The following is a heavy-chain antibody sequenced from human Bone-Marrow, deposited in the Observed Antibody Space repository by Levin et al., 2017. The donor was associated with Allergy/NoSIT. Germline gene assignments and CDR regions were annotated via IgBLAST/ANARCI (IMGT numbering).Heavy chain of an antibody. CDR1: GFNFDDHG. D-gene: IGHD1-26*01. V-gene: IGHV3-20*04. CDR3: ARVGSPVAIADGFDI. CDR2: INWNGGST. J-gene: IGHJ3*02. Sequence: GESLKISCAASGFNFDDHGMTWVRQVPGKGLEWVSTINWNGGSTGYADSVKGRLTISRDNAKNSLYLQLNSLRAEDTALYYCARVGSPVAIADGFDIWSQGTMVTVSS.